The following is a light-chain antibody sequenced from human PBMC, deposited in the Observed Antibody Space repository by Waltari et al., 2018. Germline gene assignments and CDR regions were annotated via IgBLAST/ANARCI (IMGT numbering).Light chain of an antibody. V-gene: IGLV1-36*01. J-gene: IGLJ2*01. CDR3: AAWDDSLKGVV. CDR2: FDD. CDR1: TSHIGSNA. Sequence: QSVLTQPPSVSEAPRQRVALPCSGSTSHIGSNALNWYQQLPGKAPKLLIYFDDLLSSGVSDRFSGSKSGTSASLAISGLQSEDEADYYCAAWDDSLKGVVFGGGTKLTVL.